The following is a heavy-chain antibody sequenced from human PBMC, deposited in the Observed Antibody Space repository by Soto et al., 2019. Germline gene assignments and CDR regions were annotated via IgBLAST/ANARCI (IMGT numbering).Heavy chain of an antibody. Sequence: QVQLVQSGAEVKKPGASVKVSCKTSGYTFTGYSISCVRQAPGQGLEWMGWINVYNGNTKYAQNLYGRVTMTTDTSTSTAYMELRSLRSDDTAVYYCARDLAVGWFDPWGQGTLVTVSS. CDR1: GYTFTGYS. CDR2: INVYNGNT. CDR3: ARDLAVGWFDP. V-gene: IGHV1-18*01. J-gene: IGHJ5*02. D-gene: IGHD2-2*01.